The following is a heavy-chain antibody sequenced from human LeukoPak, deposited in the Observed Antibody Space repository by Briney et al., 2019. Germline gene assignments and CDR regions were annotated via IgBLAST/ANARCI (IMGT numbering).Heavy chain of an antibody. Sequence: GESLKISCKASGXSFTSYCSGWVRQMPARGLEWMGGIITGGGGTSYNPSLKGRVTISADKSMTTSYLKWSCLTAADTAMYYCAKHPYAYSRWWYGGVDYWGEGTLVSVPS. CDR2: IITGGGGT. CDR1: GXSFTSYC. CDR3: AKHPYAYSRWWYGGVDY. J-gene: IGHJ4*02. V-gene: IGHV5-51*01. D-gene: IGHD6-13*01.